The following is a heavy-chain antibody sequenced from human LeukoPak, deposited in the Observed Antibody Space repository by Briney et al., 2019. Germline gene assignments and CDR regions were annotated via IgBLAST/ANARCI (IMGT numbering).Heavy chain of an antibody. D-gene: IGHD3-3*01. Sequence: SETLTLTCAVYGGSFSGYYWSWIRQPPGKGLEWIGEINHSGSTNYNPSLKSRVTISVDASKNQFSLKLSSVTAADTAVYYCARGRRGLLFLEWATYMDVWGKGTTVTVSS. CDR2: INHSGST. J-gene: IGHJ6*03. CDR1: GGSFSGYY. V-gene: IGHV4-34*01. CDR3: ARGRRGLLFLEWATYMDV.